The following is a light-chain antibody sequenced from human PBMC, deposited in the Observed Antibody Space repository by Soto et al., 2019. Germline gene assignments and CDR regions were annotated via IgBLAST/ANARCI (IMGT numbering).Light chain of an antibody. CDR3: QSYDSSLSGYV. CDR2: GNS. Sequence: QSVLTQPPSVSGAPGQRVTISCTGSSSNIGAGYDVHWYQQLPGTAPKLLLYGNSNRPSGVPDRFYGSKSGTSASLAITGLKADDEADYYCQSYDSSLSGYVFGTGTKLTVL. CDR1: SSNIGAGYD. V-gene: IGLV1-40*01. J-gene: IGLJ1*01.